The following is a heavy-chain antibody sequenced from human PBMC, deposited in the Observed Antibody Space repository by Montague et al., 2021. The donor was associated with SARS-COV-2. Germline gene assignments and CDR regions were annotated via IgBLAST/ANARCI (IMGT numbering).Heavy chain of an antibody. V-gene: IGHV3-30*03. Sequence: SLRLSCAASGFALGGHSVHWVRQAPGRGLVWLGDISHDGTTEDYADPVKGRFAISRDNAENTVYLQMNSLRVEDTAVYYCARDAYKAAWYFDLWGRGTLVTVSS. D-gene: IGHD3-16*01. CDR1: GFALGGHS. CDR2: ISHDGTTE. J-gene: IGHJ4*02. CDR3: ARDAYKAAWYFDL.